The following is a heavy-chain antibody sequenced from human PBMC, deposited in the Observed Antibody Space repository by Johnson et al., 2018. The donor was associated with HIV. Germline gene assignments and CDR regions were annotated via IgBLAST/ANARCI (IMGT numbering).Heavy chain of an antibody. V-gene: IGHV3-20*04. J-gene: IGHJ3*02. CDR3: ARALGGARGDDAFDS. D-gene: IGHD1-26*01. CDR2: FNWNGGST. Sequence: VQLVESGGALVQPGGSLRLSCAASGFTFDDYGMSWVRQAPGKGLEWVSGFNWNGGSTRYAGSVKGRFTISRDNAKESLYLQMNSLGVEDTALYYWARALGGARGDDAFDSWGQGTMVTVSS. CDR1: GFTFDDYG.